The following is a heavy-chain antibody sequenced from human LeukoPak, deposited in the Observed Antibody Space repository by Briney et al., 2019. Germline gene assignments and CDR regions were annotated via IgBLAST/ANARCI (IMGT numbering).Heavy chain of an antibody. Sequence: GGSLRLSCAASGFTFSIYGMNWVRQAPGKGLEWVSGISDSGNSTYYADSVKGRFTISRDNSKNTLYLQMNSLRAEDPAVYYCTTSIAAHPGVRDNDAFDIWGQGTMVTVSS. CDR3: TTSIAAHPGVRDNDAFDI. D-gene: IGHD6-6*01. CDR2: ISDSGNST. CDR1: GFTFSIYG. J-gene: IGHJ3*02. V-gene: IGHV3-23*01.